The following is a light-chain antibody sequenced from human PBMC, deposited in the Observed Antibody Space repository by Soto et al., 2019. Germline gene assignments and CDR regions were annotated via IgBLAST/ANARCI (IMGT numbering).Light chain of an antibody. V-gene: IGKV3-20*01. J-gene: IGKJ1*01. CDR1: QNVSSKY. CDR2: GAS. CDR3: QYYGSFWT. Sequence: EIVLTQSPGTLSLSPGERATLSCRASQNVSSKYLVWYQQKAGQAPSLLIYGASSRATGIPDRFSGSGSGTDFTLTIRRLEPDDFAVYYCQYYGSFWTFGQRTKVEIK.